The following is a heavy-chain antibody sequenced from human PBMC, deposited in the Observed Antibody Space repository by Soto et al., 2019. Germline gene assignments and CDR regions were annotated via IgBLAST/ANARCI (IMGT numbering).Heavy chain of an antibody. CDR2: TFVTGAT. Sequence: QVQLQESGPGLVKSSETLSLICFVSGEALGSGQSYWNWIRQAPGKGLEWIGHTFVTGATKYSASLKSRVTTSVDTSKSHISLTPTSVTAADSATYFCARGRSDSAGSSFGRRMDVWGQGTTVTVSS. CDR3: ARGRSDSAGSSFGRRMDV. V-gene: IGHV4-61*03. D-gene: IGHD3-10*01. J-gene: IGHJ6*02. CDR1: GEALGSGQSY.